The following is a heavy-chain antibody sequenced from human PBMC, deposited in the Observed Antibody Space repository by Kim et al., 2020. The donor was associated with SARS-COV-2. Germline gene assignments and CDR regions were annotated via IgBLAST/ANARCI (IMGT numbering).Heavy chain of an antibody. V-gene: IGHV3-30*18. CDR1: GFTFSSYG. CDR3: AKENDVVAFDI. CDR2: ISYDGSNK. Sequence: GGSLRLSCAASGFTFSSYGMHWVRQAPGKGLEWVAVISYDGSNKYYADSVKGRFTISRDNSKNTLYLQMNSLRAEDTAVYYCAKENDVVAFDIWGQWTMV. D-gene: IGHD1-1*01. J-gene: IGHJ3*02.